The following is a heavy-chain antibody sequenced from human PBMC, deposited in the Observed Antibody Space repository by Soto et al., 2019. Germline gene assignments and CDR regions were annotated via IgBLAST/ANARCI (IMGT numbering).Heavy chain of an antibody. V-gene: IGHV1-46*02. Sequence: QVQLVPSGPEVRKPGASVRLSCATSGYNFNQYYIHWVRQAPGQGLEWMGIINLRGGTTEYAHKFRGRVTVTGDTSTRTAYMELSSLRSEDTAVYFCARGPDDSDVPRWDHWGQGTLITVSS. CDR2: INLRGGTT. CDR3: ARGPDDSDVPRWDH. CDR1: GYNFNQYY. D-gene: IGHD4-17*01. J-gene: IGHJ4*02.